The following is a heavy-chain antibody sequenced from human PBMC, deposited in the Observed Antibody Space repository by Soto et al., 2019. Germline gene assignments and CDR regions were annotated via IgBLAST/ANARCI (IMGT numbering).Heavy chain of an antibody. CDR3: VKGARPLPNISGLIYGRY. V-gene: IGHV3-23*01. D-gene: IGHD6-19*01. CDR1: PFSFRIYA. J-gene: IGHJ4*02. Sequence: SRILGGAASPFSFRIYARPLVRASGGTCREWVSTISDVEGATYSADSVKGRFTTSRDNSENTVFLQMDNLRAEDTAVYFCVKGARPLPNISGLIYGRYWGQGTPVTDSS. CDR2: ISDVEGAT.